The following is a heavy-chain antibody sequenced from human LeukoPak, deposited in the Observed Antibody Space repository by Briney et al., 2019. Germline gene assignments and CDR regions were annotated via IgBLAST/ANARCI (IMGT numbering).Heavy chain of an antibody. D-gene: IGHD2-15*01. V-gene: IGHV5-51*01. CDR3: ARVYCSGGSCYLGY. CDR2: IYPGDSDT. CDR1: GYIFTSYW. Sequence: GESLQISCQGSGYIFTSYWIGWVRQLPGKGLEWMGIIYPGDSDTRYSPSFQGQVTISADKSISTAYLQWSSLKASDTAMYYCARVYCSGGSCYLGYWGQGTLVTVSS. J-gene: IGHJ4*02.